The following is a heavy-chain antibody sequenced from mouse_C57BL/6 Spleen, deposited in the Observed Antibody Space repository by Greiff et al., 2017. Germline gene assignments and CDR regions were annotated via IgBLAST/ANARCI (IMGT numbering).Heavy chain of an antibody. J-gene: IGHJ4*01. CDR1: GFTFSDYY. V-gene: IGHV5-12*01. Sequence: EVQLQESGGGLVQPGGSLKLSCAASGFTFSDYYMYWVRQTPEKRLEWVAYISNGGGSTYYPDTVKGRFTISRDNAKNTLYLQMSRLKSEDTAMYYCASAFFYAMDYWGQGTSVTVSS. CDR2: ISNGGGST. CDR3: ASAFFYAMDY.